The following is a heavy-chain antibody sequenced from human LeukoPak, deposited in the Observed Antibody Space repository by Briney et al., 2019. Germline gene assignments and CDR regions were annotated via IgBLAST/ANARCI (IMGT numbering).Heavy chain of an antibody. J-gene: IGHJ4*02. V-gene: IGHV4-39*01. CDR1: GGSISSSSYY. CDR2: IYYSGST. CDR3: ARHGMLAYCGGDCYYPFDY. D-gene: IGHD2-21*02. Sequence: SETLSLTCTVSGGSISSSSYYWGWIRQPPGKGLEWVGSIYYSGSTYYNPSLKSRVTISVDTSKNQFSLKLSSVTAADTAVYYCARHGMLAYCGGDCYYPFDYWGQGTLVTVSS.